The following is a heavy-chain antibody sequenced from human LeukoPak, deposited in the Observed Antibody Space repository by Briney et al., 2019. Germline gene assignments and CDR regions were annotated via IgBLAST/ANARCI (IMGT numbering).Heavy chain of an antibody. Sequence: SETLSLTCTVSGGSISSYYWSWIRQPPGKGLEWIGYIYYSGSTYYNPSLKSRVTISVDTPKNQFSLKLSSVTAADTAVYYCARIVLSGYVSDYWGQGTLVTVSS. CDR1: GGSISSYY. CDR3: ARIVLSGYVSDY. CDR2: IYYSGST. J-gene: IGHJ4*02. D-gene: IGHD5-12*01. V-gene: IGHV4-59*06.